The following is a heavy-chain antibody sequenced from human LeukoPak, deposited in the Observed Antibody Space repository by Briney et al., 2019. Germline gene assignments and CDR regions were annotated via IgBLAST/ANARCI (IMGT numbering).Heavy chain of an antibody. J-gene: IGHJ4*02. CDR1: GFTFRSHG. D-gene: IGHD5-12*01. CDR2: IWYDGSNK. Sequence: GTSLRLSCAASGFTFRSHGMHWVRQAPGKGLEWVAFIWYDGSNKYYTDSVKGRFTISRDNSKNTLYLQMNSLRAEDTAVYYCAGDQATSYFDYWGQGALVTISS. CDR3: AGDQATSYFDY. V-gene: IGHV3-33*01.